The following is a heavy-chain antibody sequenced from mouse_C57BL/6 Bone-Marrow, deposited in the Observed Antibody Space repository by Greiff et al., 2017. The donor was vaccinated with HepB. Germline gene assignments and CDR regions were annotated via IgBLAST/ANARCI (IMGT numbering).Heavy chain of an antibody. V-gene: IGHV1-7*01. CDR3: ASPIIYYDYEGWYFDV. CDR1: GYTFTSYW. CDR2: INPSSGYT. J-gene: IGHJ1*03. D-gene: IGHD2-4*01. Sequence: QVQLKESGAELAKPGASVKLSCKASGYTFTSYWMHWVKQRPGQGLEWIGYINPSSGYTKYNQKFKDKATLTADKSSSTAYMQLSSLTYEDSAVYYCASPIIYYDYEGWYFDVWGTGTTVTVSS.